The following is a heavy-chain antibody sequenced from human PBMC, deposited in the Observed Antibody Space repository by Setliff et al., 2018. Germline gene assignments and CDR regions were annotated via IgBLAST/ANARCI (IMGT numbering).Heavy chain of an antibody. CDR3: ARPHTWSLPNDNSGYPGWFDP. Sequence: KPSETLSLTCTVSGGSISTYYWSWIRQPPGKGLEWIGYIYYSGSTNYNPSLKSRVTISVDTSKNQFSLKLSSVTAADTAVYYCARPHTWSLPNDNSGYPGWFDPWGQGTLVTVSS. D-gene: IGHD3-22*01. V-gene: IGHV4-59*08. CDR1: GGSISTYY. CDR2: IYYSGST. J-gene: IGHJ5*02.